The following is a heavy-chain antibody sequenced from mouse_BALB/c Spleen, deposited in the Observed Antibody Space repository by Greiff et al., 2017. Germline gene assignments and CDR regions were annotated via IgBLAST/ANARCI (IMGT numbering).Heavy chain of an antibody. J-gene: IGHJ4*01. V-gene: IGHV14-3*02. CDR1: GFNIKDTY. D-gene: IGHD2-2*01. CDR3: ARGDGYDVGAMDY. CDR2: IDPANGNT. Sequence: EVQLVESGAELVKPGASVKLSCTASGFNIKDTYMHWVKQRPEQGLEWIGRIDPANGNTKYDPKFQGKATITADTSSNTAYLQLSSLTSEDTAVYYCARGDGYDVGAMDYWGQGTSVTVSS.